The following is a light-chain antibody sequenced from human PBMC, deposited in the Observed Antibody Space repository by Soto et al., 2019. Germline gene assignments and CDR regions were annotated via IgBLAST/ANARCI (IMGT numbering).Light chain of an antibody. V-gene: IGLV1-44*01. J-gene: IGLJ2*01. CDR2: AND. CDR1: SSDIGSNS. Sequence: QSVLTQPPSASRTPGQRVTIPCSGSSSDIGSNSVNWYQQLPGAAPRLLIYANDHRPSGVPDRFSASKSGTSASLAISGVRSEDEADYYCSSYAGSNNLVFGGGTKLTVL. CDR3: SSYAGSNNLV.